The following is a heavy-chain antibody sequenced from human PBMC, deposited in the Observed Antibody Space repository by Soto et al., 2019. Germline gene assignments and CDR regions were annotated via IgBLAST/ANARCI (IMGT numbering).Heavy chain of an antibody. CDR2: IKSKTDGGTT. Sequence: GGSLRLSCAASGFTFSNAWMSWVRQAPGKGLEWVGRIKSKTDGGTTDYAAPVKGRFTISRDDSKNTLYLQMNSLKTEDTAVYYCTTVSSTSFGYYYYYGMDAWGQGTTVTVSS. V-gene: IGHV3-15*01. CDR3: TTVSSTSFGYYYYYGMDA. CDR1: GFTFSNAW. J-gene: IGHJ6*02. D-gene: IGHD2-2*01.